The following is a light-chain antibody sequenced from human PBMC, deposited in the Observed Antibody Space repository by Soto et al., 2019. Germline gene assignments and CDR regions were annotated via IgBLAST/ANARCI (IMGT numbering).Light chain of an antibody. Sequence: DIQMTQSPSSLSASVGDTVIITCRASQTISVYLNWYQQIAGKAPKLLIYTASTLQTGVPSRFSGSGSGTEFTLTISSLQADDFAIYYCQQYNSYSWTFGQGTKVEMK. CDR2: TAS. CDR3: QQYNSYSWT. CDR1: QTISVY. J-gene: IGKJ1*01. V-gene: IGKV1-39*01.